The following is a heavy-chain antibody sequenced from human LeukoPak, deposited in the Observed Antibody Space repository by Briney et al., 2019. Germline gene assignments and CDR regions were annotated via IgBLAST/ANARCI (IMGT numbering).Heavy chain of an antibody. J-gene: IGHJ4*02. Sequence: GGSLRLSRAASGFTFSSYAMSWVRQAPGKGLEWVSAISGSGGSTYYADSVKGRFTISRDNSKNTLYLQMNSLRAEDTAVYYCAKDRGYMDSRLGFDYWGQGTLVTVSS. CDR1: GFTFSSYA. D-gene: IGHD3-10*01. CDR3: AKDRGYMDSRLGFDY. V-gene: IGHV3-23*01. CDR2: ISGSGGST.